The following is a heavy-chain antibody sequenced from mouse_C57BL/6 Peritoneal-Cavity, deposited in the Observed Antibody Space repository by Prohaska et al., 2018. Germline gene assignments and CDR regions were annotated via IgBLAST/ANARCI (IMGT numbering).Heavy chain of an antibody. V-gene: IGHV1-84*01. D-gene: IGHD1-1*01. CDR2: IYPGSGNT. J-gene: IGHJ1*03. CDR3: ARNSGSYYGSSDWYFDV. Sequence: QIQLQQSGPELVKPGASVKISCKASGYTFTDYYINWLKQRPGQDLECIEWIYPGSGNTKYNEKCKGKATLTVDTSSSTAYMQLSSLTSEDSAVYCCARNSGSYYGSSDWYFDVWGTGTTVTVSS. CDR1: GYTFTDYY.